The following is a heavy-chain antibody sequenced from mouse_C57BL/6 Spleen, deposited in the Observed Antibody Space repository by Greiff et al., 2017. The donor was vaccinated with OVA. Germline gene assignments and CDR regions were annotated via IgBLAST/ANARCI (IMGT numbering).Heavy chain of an antibody. D-gene: IGHD1-1*01. V-gene: IGHV1-53*01. Sequence: GQGLEWIGNINPSNGGTNYNEKFKSKATLTVDKSSSTAYMQLSSLTSEDSAVYYCARGNYYGSSRYFDVWGTGTTVTVFS. CDR3: ARGNYYGSSRYFDV. J-gene: IGHJ1*03. CDR2: INPSNGGT.